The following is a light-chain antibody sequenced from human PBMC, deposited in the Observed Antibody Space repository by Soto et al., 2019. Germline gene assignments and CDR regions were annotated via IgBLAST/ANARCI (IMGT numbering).Light chain of an antibody. V-gene: IGLV2-14*03. J-gene: IGLJ2*01. CDR2: DVT. CDR3: SSYTTTSTL. Sequence: QSALTQPGSVSVAPGQSITISWTGTSSDIGGTNYVSWYQQHSGKAPKLMIYDVTNRPSGVSNRFSGSKSGNTASLTISGLQAEDEADYYCSSYTTTSTLFGGGTKLTVL. CDR1: SSDIGGTNY.